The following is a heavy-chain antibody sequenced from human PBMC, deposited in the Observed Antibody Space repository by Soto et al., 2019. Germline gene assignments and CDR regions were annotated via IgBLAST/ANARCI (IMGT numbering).Heavy chain of an antibody. CDR1: GYSFTSYW. Sequence: EVQLVQSGAEVKKPGESLRISCKGSGYSFTSYWISWVRQMPGKGLEWMGRIDPSDSYTNYSPSFQGHVTISADKSISTAYLQWSSLKASDTAMYYSTGRRGYSGYDQDYWGQGTLVTVSS. V-gene: IGHV5-10-1*01. J-gene: IGHJ4*02. D-gene: IGHD5-12*01. CDR3: TGRRGYSGYDQDY. CDR2: IDPSDSYT.